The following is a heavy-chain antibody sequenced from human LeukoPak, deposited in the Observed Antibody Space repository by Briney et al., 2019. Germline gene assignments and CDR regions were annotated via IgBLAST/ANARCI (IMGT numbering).Heavy chain of an antibody. CDR1: GFTFSSYE. CDR3: ARDASSKDTAMVYYYYYYGMDV. D-gene: IGHD5-18*01. J-gene: IGHJ6*02. CDR2: ISSSGSTI. V-gene: IGHV3-48*03. Sequence: GSLRLSCAASGFTFSSYEMNWVRQAPGKGLEWVSYISSSGSTIYYADSVKGRFTISRDNAKNSLYLQMNSLRAEDTAVYYCARDASSKDTAMVYYYYYYGMDVWGQGTTVTVSS.